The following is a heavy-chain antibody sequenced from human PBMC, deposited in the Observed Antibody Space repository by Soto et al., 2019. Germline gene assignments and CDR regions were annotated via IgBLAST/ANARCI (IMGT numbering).Heavy chain of an antibody. Sequence: QVQLQESGPGLVKPSQTLSLTCTVSGGSIGSGGYYWSWIRQHPGKGLEWIGYIYYSGSTYYNPSLNSRVTISVDTSKNQFSLKLSSVTAADTAVYYCARAESSGLVAYWGQGTLVTVSS. CDR3: ARAESSGLVAY. CDR2: IYYSGST. D-gene: IGHD3-22*01. J-gene: IGHJ4*02. CDR1: GGSIGSGGYY. V-gene: IGHV4-31*03.